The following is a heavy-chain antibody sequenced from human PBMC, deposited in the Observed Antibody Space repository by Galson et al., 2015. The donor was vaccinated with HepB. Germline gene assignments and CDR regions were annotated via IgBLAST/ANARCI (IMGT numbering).Heavy chain of an antibody. CDR1: GYTFTNHW. J-gene: IGHJ3*02. Sequence: QSGAEVKKPGESLRISCKASGYTFTNHWIVWVRQMPGKGLEWMARIDPSDSYTNYSPSFEGHVIISTDKSTKTAFLQWSNLRASDTAIYYCARPLREGAFDIWGQGTVVTVSS. CDR3: ARPLREGAFDI. V-gene: IGHV5-10-1*01. CDR2: IDPSDSYT. D-gene: IGHD5/OR15-5a*01.